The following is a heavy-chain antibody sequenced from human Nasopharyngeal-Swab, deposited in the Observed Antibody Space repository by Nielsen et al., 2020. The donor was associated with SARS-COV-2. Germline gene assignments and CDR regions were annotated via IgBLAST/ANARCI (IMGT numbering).Heavy chain of an antibody. CDR2: IGSVGDT. Sequence: ETLSLTCAASGFTFSSYDMHWVRQAAGRGLEWVSGIGSVGDTDYLSSVKGRFTISREDGKNSLYLQMNSLRVGDTAVYYCARAVWAVAGPVGAFDIWGQGTKVTVSS. CDR1: GFTFSSYD. D-gene: IGHD6-19*01. CDR3: ARAVWAVAGPVGAFDI. V-gene: IGHV3-13*01. J-gene: IGHJ3*02.